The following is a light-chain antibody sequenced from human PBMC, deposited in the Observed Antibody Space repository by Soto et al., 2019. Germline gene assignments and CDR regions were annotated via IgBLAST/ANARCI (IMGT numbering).Light chain of an antibody. J-gene: IGLJ1*01. V-gene: IGLV2-14*01. CDR1: SSDIGGYNY. Sequence: QSALTQPASVSGSPGQSITISCAGTSSDIGGYNYVSWYQQHPGTAPKVIIYEVSNRPSGVSNRFSGSKSGNTASLTISGLQAEDEADYYCSSFTISSTLYVFGSGTKV. CDR3: SSFTISSTLYV. CDR2: EVS.